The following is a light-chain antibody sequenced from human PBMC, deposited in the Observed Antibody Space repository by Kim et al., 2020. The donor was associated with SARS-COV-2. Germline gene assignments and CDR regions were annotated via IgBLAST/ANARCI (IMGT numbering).Light chain of an antibody. CDR1: QSVSNS. CDR3: QQRSNWPPT. V-gene: IGKV3-11*01. Sequence: VSPGERATLSCRASQSVSNSLAWYQQKPGQAPRLLIYDASNRATGIPARFSGSGSGTDFTLTITSLEPEDFAVYYCQQRSNWPPTFGQGTKVDIK. CDR2: DAS. J-gene: IGKJ1*01.